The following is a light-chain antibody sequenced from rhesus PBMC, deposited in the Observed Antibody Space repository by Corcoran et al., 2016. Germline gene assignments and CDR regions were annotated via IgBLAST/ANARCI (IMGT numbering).Light chain of an antibody. J-gene: IGKJ2*01. Sequence: DIQMTQSPSSLSASVGDRVTITCRASQDITSDLAWYQQKQGKTPKLLISRASSLQSGIPSRFSGSGAGTDFTLTINSLQSEDFATYYCQHYYSTPPYSFGQGTKVEIK. CDR1: QDITSD. CDR3: QHYYSTPPYS. V-gene: IGKV1-25*01. CDR2: RAS.